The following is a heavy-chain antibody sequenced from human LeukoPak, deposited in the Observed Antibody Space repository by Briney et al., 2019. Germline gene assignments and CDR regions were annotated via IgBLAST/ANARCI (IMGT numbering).Heavy chain of an antibody. CDR2: INWNSGSI. Sequence: GGSLRLSCAACGFTFDDYAMHLVRQAPGKGLEWVSGINWNSGSIGYADSVKGRFTISRDNAKNSLYLQMNSLRAEDTALYYCAKGRGYSYGYLADYWGQGTLVTVSS. CDR3: AKGRGYSYGYLADY. J-gene: IGHJ4*02. CDR1: GFTFDDYA. D-gene: IGHD5-18*01. V-gene: IGHV3-9*01.